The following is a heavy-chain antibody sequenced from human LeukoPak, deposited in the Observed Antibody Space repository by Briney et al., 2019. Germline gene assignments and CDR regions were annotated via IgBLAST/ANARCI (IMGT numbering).Heavy chain of an antibody. Sequence: ASVKVSCKTSGYTFTNYVRTWVRQAPGRGLEWMGRISTYTGNSNYAQKFQDRVTMTTDTSTGTAYMDLRNLSSDDTAIYYCARTMTTMTTHGELDFWGQGTLVTVSS. V-gene: IGHV1-18*01. CDR3: ARTMTTMTTHGELDF. CDR2: ISTYTGNS. CDR1: GYTFTNYV. D-gene: IGHD4-17*01. J-gene: IGHJ4*02.